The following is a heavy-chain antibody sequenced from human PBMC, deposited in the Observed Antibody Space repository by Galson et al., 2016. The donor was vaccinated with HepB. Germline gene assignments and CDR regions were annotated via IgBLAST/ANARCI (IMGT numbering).Heavy chain of an antibody. Sequence: ETLSLTCTVSGGSIVSSSYYWGWIRQPPGKGLDWIGNMFYSGRTYYNPSLKSRVTISVDTSRNQFSLRLTSVTAADTAVYYCARQSVGAFDYWGQGTLVTVSS. CDR1: GGSIVSSSYY. V-gene: IGHV4-39*01. CDR3: ARQSVGAFDY. CDR2: MFYSGRT. D-gene: IGHD1-26*01. J-gene: IGHJ4*02.